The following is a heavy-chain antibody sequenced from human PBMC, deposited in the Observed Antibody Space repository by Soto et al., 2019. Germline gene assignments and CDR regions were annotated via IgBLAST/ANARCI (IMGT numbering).Heavy chain of an antibody. D-gene: IGHD6-6*01. CDR2: IYHSGST. Sequence: PSETLSLTCAVSGGSISSGGYSWSWIRQPPGKGLEWIGYIYHSGSTYYNPSLKSRVTISVDRSKNQFSLKLSSVTAADTAVYYCARARQLSAVDWFDPWGQGTLVTVS. V-gene: IGHV4-30-2*01. CDR3: ARARQLSAVDWFDP. J-gene: IGHJ5*02. CDR1: GGSISSGGYS.